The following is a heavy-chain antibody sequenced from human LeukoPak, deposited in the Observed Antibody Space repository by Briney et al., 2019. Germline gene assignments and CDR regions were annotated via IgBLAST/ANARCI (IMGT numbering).Heavy chain of an antibody. D-gene: IGHD5-24*01. Sequence: ASETLSLTCTVSGGSISSYYWSWIRQPPGKGLEWIGYIYYSGSTNYNPSLKSRVTISVDTSKNQFSLKLSSVTAADTAVYYCATEKLPSYFDYWGQGTLVTVSS. J-gene: IGHJ4*02. CDR3: ATEKLPSYFDY. CDR2: IYYSGST. CDR1: GGSISSYY. V-gene: IGHV4-59*08.